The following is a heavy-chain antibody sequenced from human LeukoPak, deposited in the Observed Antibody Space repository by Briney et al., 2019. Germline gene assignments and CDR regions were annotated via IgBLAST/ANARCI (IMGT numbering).Heavy chain of an antibody. CDR2: FCSGGST. V-gene: IGHV3-66*02. D-gene: IGHD3-10*01. J-gene: IGHJ3*02. Sequence: GGSLRLSCAASGFTVSSNYMSWVRKAPGKGLEGVSVFCSGGSTYYADSVKGRFTISRDNSKNTLYLQMNSLRAEDTAVYYCARGTIGSGSDYIAYETWGQGKMVTVSS. CDR1: GFTVSSNY. CDR3: ARGTIGSGSDYIAYET.